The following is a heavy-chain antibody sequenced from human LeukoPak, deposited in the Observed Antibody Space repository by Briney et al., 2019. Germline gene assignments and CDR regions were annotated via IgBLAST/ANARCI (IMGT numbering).Heavy chain of an antibody. V-gene: IGHV3-30*03. J-gene: IGHJ4*02. CDR1: GFTFSSYG. CDR2: ISYDGSNK. D-gene: IGHD3-16*01. Sequence: GRSLRLSCAASGFTFSSYGMHWVRQAPGKGLEWVAVISYDGSNKYYADSVKGRFTISRDNSQNTLYLQMNSLRAEDTAVYYCATWVSLDYWGQGTLVTVSS. CDR3: ATWVSLDY.